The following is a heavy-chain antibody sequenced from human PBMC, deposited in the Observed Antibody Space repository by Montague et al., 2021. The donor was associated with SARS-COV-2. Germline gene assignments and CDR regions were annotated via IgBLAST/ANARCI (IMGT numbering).Heavy chain of an antibody. D-gene: IGHD6-19*01. CDR1: GSSISSGSYY. CDR2: ISISGST. CDR3: AREIAVAGLFDY. V-gene: IGHV4-61*02. J-gene: IGHJ4*02. Sequence: TLSLTCTVSGSSISSGSYYWSWIRQPAGKGLEWIGRISISGSTNYNPSLKSRVTISVDTSKNQFTLKLSSVTAADKAVYYCAREIAVAGLFDYWGQGTLVTVSS.